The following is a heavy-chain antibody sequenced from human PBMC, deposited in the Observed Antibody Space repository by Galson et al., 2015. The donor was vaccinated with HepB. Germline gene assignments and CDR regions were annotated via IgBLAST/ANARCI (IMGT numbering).Heavy chain of an antibody. Sequence: SVKVSCKASGYTFTSYDINWVRQATGQGLEWMGWMNPNSGNTGYAQKFQGRVTMTRNTSISTAYMELSSLRSEDTAVYYCARGRWVFYDFWSGDNWFDPWGQGTLVTVSS. D-gene: IGHD3-3*01. J-gene: IGHJ5*02. V-gene: IGHV1-8*01. CDR1: GYTFTSYD. CDR2: MNPNSGNT. CDR3: ARGRWVFYDFWSGDNWFDP.